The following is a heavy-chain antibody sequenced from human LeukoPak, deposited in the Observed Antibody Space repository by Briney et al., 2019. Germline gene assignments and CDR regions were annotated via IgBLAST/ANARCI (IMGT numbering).Heavy chain of an antibody. Sequence: GGSLRLSCAASGFTFSSYAMHWVRQAPGKGLEWVANIKQDGSEKYYVDSVKGRFTISRDNAKNSLYLQMNSLRAEDTAVYYCASFTVSSSRGRYFDYWGQGTLVTVSS. V-gene: IGHV3-7*01. CDR1: GFTFSSYA. D-gene: IGHD6-13*01. CDR2: IKQDGSEK. CDR3: ASFTVSSSRGRYFDY. J-gene: IGHJ4*02.